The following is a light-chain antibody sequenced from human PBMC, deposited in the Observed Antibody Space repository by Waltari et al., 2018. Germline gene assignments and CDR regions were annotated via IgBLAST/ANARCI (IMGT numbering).Light chain of an antibody. V-gene: IGKV3-20*01. CDR2: GAS. Sequence: ATRRLTRGYLAWYQQKPGRAPGLLIYGASSRAAGIPGRFTGSGSGTDCTLTISRLEPEDFAVYYCQQYGSSVMYTFGQGTRLEI. CDR1: RRLTRGY. J-gene: IGKJ2*01. CDR3: QQYGSSVMYT.